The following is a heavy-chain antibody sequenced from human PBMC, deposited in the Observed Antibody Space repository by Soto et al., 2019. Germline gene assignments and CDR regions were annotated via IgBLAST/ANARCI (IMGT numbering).Heavy chain of an antibody. CDR1: GFTVSSNY. V-gene: IGHV3-53*02. J-gene: IGHJ1*01. CDR3: ARVEAAAGTEYFQH. D-gene: IGHD6-13*01. CDR2: IYSGGST. Sequence: EVQLVETGGGLIQPGGSLRLSCAASGFTVSSNYMSWVRQAPGKGLEWVSVIYSGGSTYYADSVKGRFTISRDNSKNTLYLQMSSLRSEDTAVYYCARVEAAAGTEYFQHWGQGTLVTVS.